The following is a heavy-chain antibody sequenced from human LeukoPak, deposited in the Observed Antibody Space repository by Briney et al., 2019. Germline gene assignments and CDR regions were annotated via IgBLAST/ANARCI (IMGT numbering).Heavy chain of an antibody. CDR2: IWYDGSSK. Sequence: GGSLRLSCAASGFTFSSYGMHWVRQAPGKGLEWVAVIWYDGSSKYYADSVKGRFTISRDNSKNTLYLQMNSLRAEDTAVYYCARDHSSGWFLDYWGQGTLVTVSS. D-gene: IGHD6-19*01. J-gene: IGHJ4*02. V-gene: IGHV3-33*01. CDR1: GFTFSSYG. CDR3: ARDHSSGWFLDY.